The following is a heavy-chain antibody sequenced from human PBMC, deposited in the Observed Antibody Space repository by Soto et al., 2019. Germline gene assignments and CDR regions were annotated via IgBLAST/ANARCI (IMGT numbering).Heavy chain of an antibody. D-gene: IGHD3-10*01. CDR3: ATSQSATMVRGVKFWFDP. V-gene: IGHV3-23*01. CDR1: GFTFSSYS. Sequence: PGGSLRLSCAASGFTFSSYSMTWVRQAPGKGLEWVSAISGSGVSTYYADSVKGRFTISRDNSKNTLYLQMNSLRAEDTAVYYCATSQSATMVRGVKFWFDPWGQGTLVTVSS. CDR2: ISGSGVST. J-gene: IGHJ5*02.